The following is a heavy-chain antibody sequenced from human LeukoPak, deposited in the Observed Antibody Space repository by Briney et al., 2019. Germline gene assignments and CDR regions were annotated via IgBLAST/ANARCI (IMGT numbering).Heavy chain of an antibody. CDR3: TSRGWIVGLVDY. V-gene: IGHV4-39*01. CDR1: GDSISSRSYF. CDR2: IYYDGTT. J-gene: IGHJ4*02. D-gene: IGHD3-22*01. Sequence: SETLSLTCTVSGDSISSRSYFWGWVWQPPGKGLEWLASIYYDGTTYYNPSLKSRVTISADTSKNQFSLKLTSVTAADTAVYYCTSRGWIVGLVDYWGQGTLVTVSS.